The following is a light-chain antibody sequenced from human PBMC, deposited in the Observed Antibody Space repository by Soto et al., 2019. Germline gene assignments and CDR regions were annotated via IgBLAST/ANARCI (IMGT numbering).Light chain of an antibody. V-gene: IGLV2-8*01. CDR2: EVS. J-gene: IGLJ2*01. Sequence: QSVLTQPPSASGSPGQSVTISCTGTSSDVGAYNYVSWYQQHPGKAPKLMIYEVSKRPSGVPDRFSGSKSGTTASLTVSGLQDEDEAGCYCSSNGARNLFGVGTKLTVL. CDR1: SSDVGAYNY. CDR3: SSNGARNL.